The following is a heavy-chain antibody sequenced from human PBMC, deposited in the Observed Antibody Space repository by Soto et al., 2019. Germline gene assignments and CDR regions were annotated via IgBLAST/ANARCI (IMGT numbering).Heavy chain of an antibody. CDR2: IYSAGST. J-gene: IGHJ4*01. Sequence: GGSLSLSWAVSGLTVSRTQMSWVSQAPGKGLQWVSVIYSAGSTYYANAVKGRFTISRDISENKIFLELNGLTVDDTAVYYCARAREPEYSSSIFFDYWGRGTVVTVSS. V-gene: IGHV3-53*01. CDR1: GLTVSRTQ. CDR3: ARAREPEYSSSIFFDY. D-gene: IGHD6-6*01.